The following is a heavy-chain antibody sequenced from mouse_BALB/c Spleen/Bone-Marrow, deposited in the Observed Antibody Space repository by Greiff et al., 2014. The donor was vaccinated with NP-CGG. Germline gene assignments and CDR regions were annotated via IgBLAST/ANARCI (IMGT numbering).Heavy chain of an antibody. Sequence: QVQLQQSGPGLVAPSQSLSITCTVSGFSLTGYGVNWVRQPPGKGLEWLGMIWGDGSTDYNSALNSRLSISKDNSKSQVFLKMNSLQTDDTARYYCARELGHYAMDYWGQGTSVTVSS. CDR2: IWGDGST. CDR3: ARELGHYAMDY. CDR1: GFSLTGYG. J-gene: IGHJ4*01. V-gene: IGHV2-6-7*01. D-gene: IGHD4-1*01.